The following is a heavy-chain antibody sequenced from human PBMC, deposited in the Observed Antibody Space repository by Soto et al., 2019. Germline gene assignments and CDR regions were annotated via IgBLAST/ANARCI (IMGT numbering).Heavy chain of an antibody. Sequence: SETLSLTCTVSGGSISSGGYYWSWIRQHPGKGLEWIGYIYYSGSTYYNPSLKSRVTISVDTSKNQFSLKLSSVTAADTAVYYCASLYYYVSSGYYQRFYYFDYWGQGTLVTVSS. V-gene: IGHV4-31*03. CDR1: GGSISSGGYY. CDR3: ASLYYYVSSGYYQRFYYFDY. CDR2: IYYSGST. D-gene: IGHD3-22*01. J-gene: IGHJ4*02.